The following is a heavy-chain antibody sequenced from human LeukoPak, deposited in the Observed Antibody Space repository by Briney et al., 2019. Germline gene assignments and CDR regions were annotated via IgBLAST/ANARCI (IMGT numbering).Heavy chain of an antibody. Sequence: SETLSLTCSVSGDSISYYYWNWIRQPPGKGLEWIGYIYYSGSTNYNPSLKSRLTISLDTSKNQFSLKLSSVTAADTAVYYCARDHSYYDSSGYYDYWGQGTLVTVSS. J-gene: IGHJ4*02. V-gene: IGHV4-59*01. CDR2: IYYSGST. CDR1: GDSISYYY. CDR3: ARDHSYYDSSGYYDY. D-gene: IGHD3-22*01.